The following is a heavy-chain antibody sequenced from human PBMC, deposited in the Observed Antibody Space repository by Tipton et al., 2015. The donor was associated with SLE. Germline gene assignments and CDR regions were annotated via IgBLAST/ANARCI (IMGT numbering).Heavy chain of an antibody. Sequence: QLVQSGAEVKKPGESLKISCKGSGYSFTSYWIGWIRQPPGKGLEWIGEINHSGSTNYNPSLKSRVTISVDTSKNQFSLKLSSVTAADTAVYYCASLDSSGYYEYFYHWGQGTLVTVSS. CDR2: INHSGST. J-gene: IGHJ1*01. V-gene: IGHV4-34*01. D-gene: IGHD3-22*01. CDR1: GYSFTSYW. CDR3: ASLDSSGYYEYFYH.